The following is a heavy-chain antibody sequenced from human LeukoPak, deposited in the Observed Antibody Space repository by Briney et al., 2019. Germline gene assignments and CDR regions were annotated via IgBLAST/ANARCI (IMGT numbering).Heavy chain of an antibody. CDR1: GGSISSYY. V-gene: IGHV4-59*01. Sequence: SETLSLTCTVSGGSISSYYWSWIRQPPGKGLEWIGYIYYSGSTNYNPSLKSRVTISADTSKNQFSLKLSSVTAADTAVYYCARGRVVGALDAFDIWGQGTMVTVSS. J-gene: IGHJ3*02. CDR3: ARGRVVGALDAFDI. D-gene: IGHD1-26*01. CDR2: IYYSGST.